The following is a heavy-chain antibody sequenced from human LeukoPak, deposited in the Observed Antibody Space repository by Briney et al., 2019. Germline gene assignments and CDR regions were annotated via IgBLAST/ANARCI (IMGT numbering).Heavy chain of an antibody. CDR1: RFTLSSSA. D-gene: IGHD1-26*01. CDR2: ISGSSGST. CDR3: AKDKGELLHYFDY. J-gene: IGHJ4*02. Sequence: PGRSLRPSCAASRFTLSSSAMSWVRQAQGRGLEWVSAISGSSGSTYYADSVKGRFTISRDNSKNTLYLQMNSLRAEDTAVYYCAKDKGELLHYFDYWGQGTLVTVSS. V-gene: IGHV3-23*01.